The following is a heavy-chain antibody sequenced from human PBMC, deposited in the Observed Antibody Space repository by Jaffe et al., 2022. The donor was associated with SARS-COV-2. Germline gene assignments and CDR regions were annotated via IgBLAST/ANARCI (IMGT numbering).Heavy chain of an antibody. CDR2: IRSKAYGGTT. CDR3: TRLWLYQDY. D-gene: IGHD2-21*01. Sequence: EVQLVESGGGLVKPGRSLRLSCTASGFTFGDYAMSWFRQAPGKGLEWVGFIRSKAYGGTTEYAASVKGRFTISRDDSKSIAYLQMNSLKTEDTAVYYCTRLWLYQDYWGQGTLVTVSS. CDR1: GFTFGDYA. J-gene: IGHJ4*02. V-gene: IGHV3-49*05.